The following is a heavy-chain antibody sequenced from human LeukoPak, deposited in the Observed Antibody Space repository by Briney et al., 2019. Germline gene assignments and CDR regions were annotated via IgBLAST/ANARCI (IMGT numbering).Heavy chain of an antibody. CDR2: INSDGSST. J-gene: IGHJ4*02. Sequence: GGSLRPSCAASGFTFSSYWMHWVRQAPGKGLVWVSRINSDGSSTSYADSVKGRFTISRDNAKNTLYLQMNSLRAEDTAVYYCTTLTGYYYGYWGQGTLVTVSS. CDR1: GFTFSSYW. D-gene: IGHD3-9*01. CDR3: TTLTGYYYGY. V-gene: IGHV3-74*01.